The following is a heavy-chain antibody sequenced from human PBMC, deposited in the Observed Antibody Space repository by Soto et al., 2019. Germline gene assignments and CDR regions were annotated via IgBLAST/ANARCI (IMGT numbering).Heavy chain of an antibody. V-gene: IGHV1-18*04. D-gene: IGHD4-4*01. CDR1: GYTFTSYG. CDR2: ISAYNGNT. J-gene: IGHJ5*02. CDR3: ARVRTVTTWFGWFDP. Sequence: GASVKVSCKASGYTFTSYGISWVRQAPGQGPEWMGWISAYNGNTNYAQKLQGRVTMTTDTSTSTAYMELRSLRSDDTAVYYCARVRTVTTWFGWFDPWGQGTLVTVSS.